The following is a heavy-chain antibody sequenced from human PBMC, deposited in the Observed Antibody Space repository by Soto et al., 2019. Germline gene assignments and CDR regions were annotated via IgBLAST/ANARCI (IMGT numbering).Heavy chain of an antibody. CDR2: ISWNSGSI. Sequence: EVQLVESGGGLVQPGRSLRLSCAASGFTFDDYAMHWVRQAPGKGLEWVSGISWNSGSIGYADSVKCRFTISRDNAKNSLYLQMNSLRAEDTALYYCAKDMGCSSTSCYVGAFDIWGQGTMVTVSS. V-gene: IGHV3-9*01. CDR3: AKDMGCSSTSCYVGAFDI. D-gene: IGHD2-2*01. CDR1: GFTFDDYA. J-gene: IGHJ3*02.